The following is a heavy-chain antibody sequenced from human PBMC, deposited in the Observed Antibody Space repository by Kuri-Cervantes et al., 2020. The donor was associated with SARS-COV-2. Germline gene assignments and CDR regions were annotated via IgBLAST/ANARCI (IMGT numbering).Heavy chain of an antibody. CDR1: GGTFSSYG. J-gene: IGHJ4*02. Sequence: GESLKISCAASGGTFSSYGISWVRQAPGQGLEWMGWISAYNGNTNYAQKLQGRVTMTTDTSTSTAYMELRSLRSDDTAVYYCARGVPYSSGYLLDYWGQGTLVTVSS. CDR3: ARGVPYSSGYLLDY. V-gene: IGHV1-18*01. CDR2: ISAYNGNT. D-gene: IGHD3-22*01.